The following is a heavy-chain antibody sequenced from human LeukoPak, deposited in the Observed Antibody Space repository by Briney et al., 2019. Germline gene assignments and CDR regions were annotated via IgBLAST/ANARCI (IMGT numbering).Heavy chain of an antibody. D-gene: IGHD1-14*01. V-gene: IGHV3-23*01. CDR1: GLTFRNYA. Sequence: GGSLRLSCAASGLTFRNYAMSWVRQAPGKGLEWVSTIRSSGDSTYYADSVKGRFTISRDNSKNTLYLQMNGLRAEDTAVYYCAKGPLDSITPFDYWGQGTLVTVSS. CDR2: IRSSGDST. J-gene: IGHJ4*02. CDR3: AKGPLDSITPFDY.